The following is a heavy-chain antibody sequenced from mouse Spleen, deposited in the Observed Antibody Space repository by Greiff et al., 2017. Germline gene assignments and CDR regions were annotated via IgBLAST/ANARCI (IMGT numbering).Heavy chain of an antibody. D-gene: IGHD2-10*02. J-gene: IGHJ3*01. CDR2: INPYNGGT. CDR3: ARKYGNYAWFAY. CDR1: GYTFTDYY. V-gene: IGHV1-19*01. Sequence: EVQLQQSGPVLVKPGASVKMSCKASGYTFTDYYMNWVKQSHGKSLEWIGVINPYNGGTSYNQKFKGKATLTVDKSSSTAYMELNSLTSEDSAVYYCARKYGNYAWFAYWGQGTLVTVSA.